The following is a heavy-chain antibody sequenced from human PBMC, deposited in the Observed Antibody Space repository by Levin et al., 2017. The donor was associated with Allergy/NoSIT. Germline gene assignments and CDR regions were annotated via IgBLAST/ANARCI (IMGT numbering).Heavy chain of an antibody. CDR3: AGGDMGSGWFRGAFDI. Sequence: LSLTCAASGFTFSSYSMNWVRQAPGKGLEWVSSINSSSNYIYYADSVKGRFTISRDNAKNSLYLQMNSLRAEDTAVYYCAGGDMGSGWFRGAFDIWGQGTMVTVSS. J-gene: IGHJ3*02. D-gene: IGHD6-19*01. V-gene: IGHV3-21*01. CDR1: GFTFSSYS. CDR2: INSSSNYI.